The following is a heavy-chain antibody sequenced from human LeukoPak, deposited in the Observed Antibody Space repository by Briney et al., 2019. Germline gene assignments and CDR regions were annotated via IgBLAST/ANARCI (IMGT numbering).Heavy chain of an antibody. V-gene: IGHV1-46*01. J-gene: IGHJ4*02. D-gene: IGHD2-21*02. CDR1: GYTFISYF. CDR2: INPSGGST. Sequence: ASVKVSCKASGYTFISYFIHWVRQAPGQGLEWMGIINPSGGSTRYAQKFQGRVTMTRDTSTSTVYMEMSSLRSEDTAVYYCARSGGDAIRPFDYWDQGTLVTVSS. CDR3: ARSGGDAIRPFDY.